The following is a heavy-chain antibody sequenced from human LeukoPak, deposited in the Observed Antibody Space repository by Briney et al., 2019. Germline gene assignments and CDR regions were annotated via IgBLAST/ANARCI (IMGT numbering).Heavy chain of an antibody. Sequence: PLASVKVSCKASGYTFTSYYMHWVRQAPGQGLEWMGIINPSGGSTSYAQKFQGRVTMTRDMSTSTVYMELSSLRSEDTAVYYCARPLDYYDSSGYDLGCWGQGTLVTVSS. CDR1: GYTFTSYY. CDR3: ARPLDYYDSSGYDLGC. V-gene: IGHV1-46*01. J-gene: IGHJ4*02. D-gene: IGHD3-22*01. CDR2: INPSGGST.